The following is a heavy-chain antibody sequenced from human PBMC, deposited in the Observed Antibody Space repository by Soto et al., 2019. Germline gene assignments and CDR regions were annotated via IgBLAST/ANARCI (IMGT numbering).Heavy chain of an antibody. CDR3: ARPRKEYSSSSGAFDI. J-gene: IGHJ3*02. CDR2: ISYDGSNK. Sequence: PGGSLRLSCAASGFTFSSYAMHWVRQAPGKGLEWVAVISYDGSNKYYADSAKGRFTISRDNSKNTLYLQMNSLRAEDTAVYYCARPRKEYSSSSGAFDIWGQGTMVTVSS. CDR1: GFTFSSYA. V-gene: IGHV3-30-3*01. D-gene: IGHD6-6*01.